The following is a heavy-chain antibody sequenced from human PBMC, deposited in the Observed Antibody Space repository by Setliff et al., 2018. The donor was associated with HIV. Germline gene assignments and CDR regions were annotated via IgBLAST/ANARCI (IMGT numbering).Heavy chain of an antibody. Sequence: PGGSLRLSCAASGFTFSTFPMHWLRQAPGKELEWVAVISSDGNDKYNADSVNGRFTISRDNSENTLYLQMNGLRSEDTAVYYCARVTSDSSGYYWGYYFDYWGQGTRVTV. CDR2: ISSDGNDK. D-gene: IGHD3-22*01. CDR3: ARVTSDSSGYYWGYYFDY. V-gene: IGHV3-30*04. J-gene: IGHJ4*02. CDR1: GFTFSTFP.